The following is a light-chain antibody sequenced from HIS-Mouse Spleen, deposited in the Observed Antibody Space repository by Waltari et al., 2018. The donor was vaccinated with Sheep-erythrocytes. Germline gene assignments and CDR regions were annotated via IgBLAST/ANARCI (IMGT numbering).Light chain of an antibody. V-gene: IGLV2-11*01. Sequence: QSALTQPRSVSGSPGQSVTISCTGTSSDVGGYNYVSWYQQHPGKAPKLMIYDVSKRPSWVPDHFSGSKSGNTASLTISGLQAEDEADYYCCSYAGSYTWVFGGGTKLTVL. CDR1: SSDVGGYNY. CDR2: DVS. CDR3: CSYAGSYTWV. J-gene: IGLJ3*02.